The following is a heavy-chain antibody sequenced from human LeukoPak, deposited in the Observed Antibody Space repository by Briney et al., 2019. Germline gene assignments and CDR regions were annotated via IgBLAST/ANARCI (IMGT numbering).Heavy chain of an antibody. D-gene: IGHD4-23*01. V-gene: IGHV1-18*01. CDR3: ARGDYGGSADC. J-gene: IGHJ4*02. Sequence: GASVKVSCKASGYTFNIYGINWVRQAPGQGLEWMGWISGYNGNTKYAQKFQGRVTMTTDTSTSTAYMELRSLRSDDTAVFYCARGDYGGSADCWGQGTLVTVSS. CDR2: ISGYNGNT. CDR1: GYTFNIYG.